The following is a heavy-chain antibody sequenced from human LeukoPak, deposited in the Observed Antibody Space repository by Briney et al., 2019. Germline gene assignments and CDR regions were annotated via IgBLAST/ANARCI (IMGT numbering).Heavy chain of an antibody. J-gene: IGHJ6*04. D-gene: IGHD3-10*02. V-gene: IGHV3-48*03. CDR1: GFTFSIYE. CDR3: AELGITMIGGV. Sequence: PGGSLRLSCAASGFTFSIYEMNWVRQAPGKGLEWVSYISSSGSTIYYADSVKGRFTISRDNAKNSLYLQMNSQRAEDTAVYYCAELGITMIGGVWGKGTTVTISS. CDR2: ISSSGSTI.